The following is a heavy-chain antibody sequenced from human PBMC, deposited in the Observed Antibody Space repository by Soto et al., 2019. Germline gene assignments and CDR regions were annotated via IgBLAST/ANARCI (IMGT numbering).Heavy chain of an antibody. CDR1: GGTFSSYT. CDR2: IIPILGIA. D-gene: IGHD6-13*01. J-gene: IGHJ4*02. Sequence: QVQLVQSGAEVKKPGSSVKVSCKASGGTFSSYTISWVRQAPGQGLEWMGRIIPILGIANYAQKFQGRVTITAEKSTSTAYMELSSLRSEDTAVYYCAREIAAPYYFDYWGQGTLVTVSS. CDR3: AREIAAPYYFDY. V-gene: IGHV1-69*02.